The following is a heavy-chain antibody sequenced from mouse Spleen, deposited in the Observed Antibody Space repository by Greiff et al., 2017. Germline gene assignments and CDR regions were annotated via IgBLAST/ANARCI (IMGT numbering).Heavy chain of an antibody. D-gene: IGHD1-1*01. Sequence: EVQVVESGGDLVKPGGSLKLSCAASGFTFSSYGMSWVRQTPDKRLEWVATISSGGSYTYYPDSVKGRFTISRDNAKNTLYLQMSSLKSEDTAMYYCARNRDYYGSSYYFDYWGQGTTLPVSS. J-gene: IGHJ2*01. CDR3: ARNRDYYGSSYYFDY. CDR2: ISSGGSYT. CDR1: GFTFSSYG. V-gene: IGHV5-6*01.